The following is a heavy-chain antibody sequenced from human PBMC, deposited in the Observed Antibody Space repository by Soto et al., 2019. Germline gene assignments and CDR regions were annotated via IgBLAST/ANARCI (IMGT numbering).Heavy chain of an antibody. CDR2: IYPNNGGT. Sequence: QVQLVQSGTEVKKPGASVKVSCRASGYSFTAYYMYWVRQAPGQGLEWMGWIYPNNGGTNYAQNFQGRITITTDTSITTAYLELSSLRSDATAVYYCARNNNWNTLDYWGQGTVVTVST. J-gene: IGHJ4*02. CDR1: GYSFTAYY. CDR3: ARNNNWNTLDY. V-gene: IGHV1-2*02. D-gene: IGHD1-20*01.